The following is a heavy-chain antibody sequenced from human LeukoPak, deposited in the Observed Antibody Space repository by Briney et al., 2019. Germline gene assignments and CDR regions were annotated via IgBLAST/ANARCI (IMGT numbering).Heavy chain of an antibody. V-gene: IGHV4-38-2*02. Sequence: SETLSLTCTVSGYSISSGYYWGWIRQPPGKGLEWIGSIYHSGSTYYNPSLKSRVTISVDTSKNQFSLKLSSVTAADTAVYYCARGTMVRGVIMGSDWFDPWGQGTLVTVSS. J-gene: IGHJ5*02. CDR2: IYHSGST. CDR1: GYSISSGYY. CDR3: ARGTMVRGVIMGSDWFDP. D-gene: IGHD3-10*01.